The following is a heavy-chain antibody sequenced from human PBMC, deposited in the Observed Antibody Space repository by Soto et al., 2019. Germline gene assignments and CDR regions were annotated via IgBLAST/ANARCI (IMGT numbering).Heavy chain of an antibody. CDR3: ARGFIPLTTDLYFDI. J-gene: IGHJ2*01. D-gene: IGHD4-17*01. V-gene: IGHV4-30-4*01. Sequence: QVQLQESGPGLAKPSQTLSLTCTVSAGSISGGVYYWSWTRQPPVKGLGWIGYIFDSGSTYYNPSLTRRVTMSVDTSKNQYSLRLSSVTAADTALYYCARGFIPLTTDLYFDIWGRGNQVTVAS. CDR1: AGSISGGVYY. CDR2: IFDSGST.